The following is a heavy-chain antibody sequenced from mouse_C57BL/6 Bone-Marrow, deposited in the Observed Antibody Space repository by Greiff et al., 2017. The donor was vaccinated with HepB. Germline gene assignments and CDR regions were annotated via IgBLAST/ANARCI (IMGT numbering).Heavy chain of an antibody. CDR3: AKLYYYGSLRYFDV. J-gene: IGHJ1*03. V-gene: IGHV1-80*01. Sequence: VQLQQSGAELVKPGASVKISCKASGYAFSSYWMNWVKQRPGKGLEWIGQIYPGDGDTNYNGKFKGKATLTADKSSSTAYMQLSSLTSEDSAVYFCAKLYYYGSLRYFDVWGTGTTVTVSS. D-gene: IGHD1-1*01. CDR1: GYAFSSYW. CDR2: IYPGDGDT.